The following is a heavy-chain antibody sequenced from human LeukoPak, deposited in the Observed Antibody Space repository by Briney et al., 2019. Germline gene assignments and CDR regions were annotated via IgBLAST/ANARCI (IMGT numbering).Heavy chain of an antibody. CDR1: GFTFSSYS. CDR3: ASFGYCSGGSCFDY. V-gene: IGHV3-21*01. CDR2: ISSSSSYI. D-gene: IGHD2-15*01. Sequence: GGSLRLSCAASGFTFSSYSMNWVRQAPGKGLEWVASISSSSSYIYYADSVKGRFTISRDNAKNSLYLQMNSLRAEDTAVYYCASFGYCSGGSCFDYWGQGTLVTVSS. J-gene: IGHJ4*02.